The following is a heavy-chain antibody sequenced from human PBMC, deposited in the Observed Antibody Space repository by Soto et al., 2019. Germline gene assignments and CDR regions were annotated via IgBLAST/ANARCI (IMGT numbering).Heavy chain of an antibody. CDR3: ARDVDNWNDETLGGFDY. CDR2: ISSSGSTI. Sequence: GGSLRLSCAASGFTFSDYYMSWIRQAPGKGLEWVSYISSSGSTIYYADSVKGRFTISRDNAKNSLYLQMNSLRAEDTAVYYCARDVDNWNDETLGGFDYWGQGTLVTVSS. CDR1: GFTFSDYY. V-gene: IGHV3-11*01. J-gene: IGHJ4*02. D-gene: IGHD1-20*01.